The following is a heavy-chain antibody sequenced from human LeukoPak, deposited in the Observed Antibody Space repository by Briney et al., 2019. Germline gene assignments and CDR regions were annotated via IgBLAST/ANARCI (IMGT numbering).Heavy chain of an antibody. J-gene: IGHJ5*02. CDR2: INHSGST. Sequence: SETLSLTCAVYGGSFSGYYWSWIRQPPGKGLEWIGEINHSGSTNYNPSLKSRVTISVDTSKNQFTLELKSVTATDTAIYYCVTGLIPTESWGQGTLVTVSS. CDR1: GGSFSGYY. CDR3: VTGLIPTES. V-gene: IGHV4-34*01. D-gene: IGHD2-21*01.